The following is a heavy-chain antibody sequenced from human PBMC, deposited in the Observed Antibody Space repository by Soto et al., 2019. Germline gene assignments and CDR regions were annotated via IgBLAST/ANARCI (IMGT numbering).Heavy chain of an antibody. Sequence: QVQLQQWGAGLLKASETLSLTCGVSGGSLGGYYWSWLRQSPGKGLEWIGDLSQRGGGIYNPSLKSRVTMSVDTSKNQFSLTLRSVTAADTALYYCARRSSVIVATVYVKGAFDIWGQGPLVTVSS. CDR2: LSQRGGG. V-gene: IGHV4-34*02. D-gene: IGHD3-10*02. CDR1: GGSLGGYY. J-gene: IGHJ3*02. CDR3: ARRSSVIVATVYVKGAFDI.